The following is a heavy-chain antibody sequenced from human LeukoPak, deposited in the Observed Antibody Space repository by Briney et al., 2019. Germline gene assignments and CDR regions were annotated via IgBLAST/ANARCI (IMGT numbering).Heavy chain of an antibody. D-gene: IGHD1-26*01. CDR2: IYTGGST. J-gene: IGHJ4*02. CDR1: GGSINSYF. CDR3: ARQEGGIVGPY. V-gene: IGHV4-4*07. Sequence: SETLSLTCTVSGGSINSYFWTWIRQPAGKGLEWIGRIYTGGSTNYNPSLKSRVTMSVDTSKYQFSLKLNSVTAADTAVYYRARQEGGIVGPYWGQGTLVTVSS.